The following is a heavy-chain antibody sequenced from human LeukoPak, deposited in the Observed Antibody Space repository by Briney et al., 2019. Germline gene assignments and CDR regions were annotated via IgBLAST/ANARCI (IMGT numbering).Heavy chain of an antibody. CDR3: AKKAQYNGNYPLDY. D-gene: IGHD1-26*01. CDR2: TSDRGNYT. Sequence: GESLRLSCAASGFTFTSYSMSWVRQAPGKGLEWVSGTSDRGNYTYYADSVKGRFTISRDNSKNTLYLQMNSLRAEDTALYFCAKKAQYNGNYPLDYWGQGTLVTVSS. CDR1: GFTFTSYS. J-gene: IGHJ4*02. V-gene: IGHV3-23*01.